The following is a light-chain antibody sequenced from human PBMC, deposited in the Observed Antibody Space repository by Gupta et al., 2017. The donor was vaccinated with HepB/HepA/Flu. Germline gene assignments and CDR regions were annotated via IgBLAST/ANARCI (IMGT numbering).Light chain of an antibody. V-gene: IGKV1-5*03. J-gene: IGKJ1*01. CDR1: QSISSW. CDR3: QQYNSWT. Sequence: DIQMTQSPSTLSASAGDRVTITCRASQSISSWLAWYQQKPGKAPTLLIYKASSLASGVPSRFSGSGSGTEFTLTISSLKPNDFATYYFQQYNSWTFGQGTKVEIK. CDR2: KAS.